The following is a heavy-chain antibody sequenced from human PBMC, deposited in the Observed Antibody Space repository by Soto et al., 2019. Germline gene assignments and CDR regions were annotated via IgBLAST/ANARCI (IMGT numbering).Heavy chain of an antibody. Sequence: PSETLSLTCAVSGASISNSFWWTWVRQPPGKGLEWIGEIFHSENTNYNPSLRSRVSFSVDKSKNQFSLRLTSVTAADTAVYFCARSHQWFGEFHLDSWGQGTLVTVSS. J-gene: IGHJ4*02. CDR3: ARSHQWFGEFHLDS. V-gene: IGHV4-4*02. D-gene: IGHD3-10*01. CDR2: IFHSENT. CDR1: GASISNSFW.